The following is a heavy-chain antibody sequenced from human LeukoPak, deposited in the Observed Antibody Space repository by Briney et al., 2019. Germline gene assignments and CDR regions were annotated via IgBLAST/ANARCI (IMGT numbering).Heavy chain of an antibody. Sequence: GGSLRLSCAASGFTFSRHWMGWVRQAPGKGLEWVASIKQDGSKYYVDSVKGRFFISSDNAKNSVSLQMNSLRGEHTAVYYCARGPDFGDRLDYFDYWGQGTLVTVS. CDR3: ARGPDFGDRLDYFDY. V-gene: IGHV3-7*01. J-gene: IGHJ4*02. D-gene: IGHD4-17*01. CDR1: GFTFSRHW. CDR2: IKQDGSK.